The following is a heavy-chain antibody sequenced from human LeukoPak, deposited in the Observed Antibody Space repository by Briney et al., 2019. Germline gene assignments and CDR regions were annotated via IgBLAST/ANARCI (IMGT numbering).Heavy chain of an antibody. CDR3: ARGGRYCSSTSCYTPDY. CDR2: IIPIFGTA. Sequence: SVNVSCKASGGTFSSYAISWVRQAPGQGLEWLGGIIPIFGTANYAQKFQGRVTITADESTSTAYMELSSLRSEDTAVYYCARGGRYCSSTSCYTPDYWGQGTLVTVSS. D-gene: IGHD2-2*02. J-gene: IGHJ4*02. V-gene: IGHV1-69*13. CDR1: GGTFSSYA.